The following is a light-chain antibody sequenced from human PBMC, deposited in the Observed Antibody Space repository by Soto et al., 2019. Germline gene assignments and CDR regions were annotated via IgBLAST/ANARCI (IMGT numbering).Light chain of an antibody. J-gene: IGLJ2*01. V-gene: IGLV1-47*01. CDR1: SSNIGSNY. CDR3: TAWDDSLSAYVV. Sequence: QSVLTQPPSASGTPGQRVTISCSGSSSNIGSNYVYWYQQFPGTAPKLLIYRNNQRPSGVPDRFSGSKSGTSASLAISGLRSEDEADYYCTAWDDSLSAYVVFGGGIKVTVL. CDR2: RNN.